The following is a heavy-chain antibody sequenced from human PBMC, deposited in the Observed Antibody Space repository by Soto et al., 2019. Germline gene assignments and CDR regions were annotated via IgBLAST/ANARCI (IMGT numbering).Heavy chain of an antibody. CDR2: INHSGST. J-gene: IGHJ5*02. V-gene: IGHV4-34*01. D-gene: IGHD3-3*01. Sequence: PSETLSLTGAVYGGSFSGYYWSWIRQPPGKGLEWIGEINHSGSTNYNPSLKSRVTISVDTSKNQFSLKLSSVTAADTAVYYCARGRIRFLEWTAPGGWFDPWGQGTLVTVSS. CDR1: GGSFSGYY. CDR3: ARGRIRFLEWTAPGGWFDP.